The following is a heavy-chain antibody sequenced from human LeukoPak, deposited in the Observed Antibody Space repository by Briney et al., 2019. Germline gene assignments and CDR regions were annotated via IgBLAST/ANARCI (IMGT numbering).Heavy chain of an antibody. CDR1: GYTFTSYD. D-gene: IGHD2-15*01. Sequence: ASVKVSCKACGYTFTSYDINWVRQATGQGLEWMGWMNPNSGNTGYAQRFQGRVTMTRNTSISTAYMELSSLRSEDTAVYYCARRTRELGYCSGGSCYHDAFDIWGQGTMVTVSS. CDR2: MNPNSGNT. V-gene: IGHV1-8*01. J-gene: IGHJ3*02. CDR3: ARRTRELGYCSGGSCYHDAFDI.